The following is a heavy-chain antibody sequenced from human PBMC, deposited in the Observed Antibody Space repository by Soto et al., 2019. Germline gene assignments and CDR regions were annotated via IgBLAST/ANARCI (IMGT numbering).Heavy chain of an antibody. CDR1: GGSISSGDYH. Sequence: PSETLSLTCTVAGGSISSGDYHWTWIRQFPGKGLEWIGAIYYSASTYYNPSLVSRLTISVDTSKNKFSLKLTSVTAADTAVYYCARDSRTPSGGMDVWRQGTTVTVSS. J-gene: IGHJ6*02. CDR2: IYYSAST. CDR3: ARDSRTPSGGMDV. V-gene: IGHV4-30-4*01.